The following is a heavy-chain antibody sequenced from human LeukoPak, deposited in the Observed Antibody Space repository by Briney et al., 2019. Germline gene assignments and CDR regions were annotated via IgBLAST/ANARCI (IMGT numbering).Heavy chain of an antibody. J-gene: IGHJ4*02. D-gene: IGHD6-6*01. CDR3: ARDRSVGVLPAPPFDF. Sequence: SETLSLTCNVSGGSIRGYYWSWIRQPPGKGLEWIGYIYYSGSTYYNPSLKSRLTISADTSKNQFSLTLTSVTAADTAVYYCARDRSVGVLPAPPFDFWGQGTLVTVSS. CDR1: GGSIRGYY. V-gene: IGHV4-59*12. CDR2: IYYSGST.